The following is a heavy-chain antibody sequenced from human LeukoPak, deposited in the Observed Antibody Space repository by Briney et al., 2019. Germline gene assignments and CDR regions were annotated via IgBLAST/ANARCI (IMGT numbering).Heavy chain of an antibody. Sequence: SETLSLTCNVSGGSIDTHNYFWAWIRQPPGKGLEWIGSVYFSGNSHYNQSLRSRVTISIDTSKNQFSLKMTSVTAADTAMYYCARQRSQYQLGIGPEYYFDYWDQGTVVTVSS. CDR2: VYFSGNS. CDR1: GGSIDTHNYF. D-gene: IGHD3-16*01. V-gene: IGHV4-39*01. J-gene: IGHJ4*02. CDR3: ARQRSQYQLGIGPEYYFDY.